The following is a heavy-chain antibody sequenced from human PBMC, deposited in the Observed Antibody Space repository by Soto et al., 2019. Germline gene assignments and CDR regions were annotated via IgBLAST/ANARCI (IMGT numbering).Heavy chain of an antibody. CDR1: GGSISSSSYY. V-gene: IGHV4-39*01. J-gene: IGHJ5*02. D-gene: IGHD2-15*01. CDR3: ARAGQNIVVVVAAPNWFDP. CDR2: IYYSGST. Sequence: SETLSLTCTVSGGSISSSSYYWGWIRQPPGKGLEWIGSIYYSGSTYYNPSLKSRVTISVDTSKNQFSLKLSSVTAADTAVYYCARAGQNIVVVVAAPNWFDPWGQGTLVTVSS.